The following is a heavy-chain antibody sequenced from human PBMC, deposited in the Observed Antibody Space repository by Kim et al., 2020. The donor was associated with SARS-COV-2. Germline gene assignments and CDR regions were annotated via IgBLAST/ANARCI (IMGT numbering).Heavy chain of an antibody. V-gene: IGHV3-7*01. CDR2: IKQDGSEK. CDR3: ARDRTLWFGELFSAFDI. Sequence: GGSLRLSCAASGFTFSSYWMSWVRQAPGKGLEWVANIKQDGSEKYYVDSVKGRFTISRDNAKNSLYLQMNSLRAEDTAVYYCARDRTLWFGELFSAFDIWGQGTMVTVSS. CDR1: GFTFSSYW. J-gene: IGHJ3*02. D-gene: IGHD3-10*01.